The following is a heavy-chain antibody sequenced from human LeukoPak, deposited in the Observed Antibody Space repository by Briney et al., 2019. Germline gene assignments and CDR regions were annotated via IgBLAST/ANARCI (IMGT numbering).Heavy chain of an antibody. CDR3: ARDRVCSGWYFDY. Sequence: GGTLRLSCAASGFTFSSYWMSWVREAPGKGLEWLANIKQDGSEKYYVDSVKGRFTISRDNAKNSLYLQMNSLRAEDTAVYYCARDRVCSGWYFDYWGQGTLVTVSS. CDR2: IKQDGSEK. D-gene: IGHD6-19*01. J-gene: IGHJ4*02. V-gene: IGHV3-7*03. CDR1: GFTFSSYW.